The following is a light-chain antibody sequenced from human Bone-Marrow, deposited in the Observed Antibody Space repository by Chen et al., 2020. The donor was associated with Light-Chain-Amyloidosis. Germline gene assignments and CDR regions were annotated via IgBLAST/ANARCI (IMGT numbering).Light chain of an antibody. CDR2: RNS. CDR3: SAWDESLSAVV. J-gene: IGLJ2*01. Sequence: QSVLTQPPSASGTPGQRVTIPCSGTSSHNGSQYIYWYQQFPGTAPKPRIHRNSQRPSGVTDRFSGTRSCTSASLAISGLRPEDEADYYCSAWDESLSAVVFGGGTKLTVL. CDR1: SSHNGSQY. V-gene: IGLV1-47*01.